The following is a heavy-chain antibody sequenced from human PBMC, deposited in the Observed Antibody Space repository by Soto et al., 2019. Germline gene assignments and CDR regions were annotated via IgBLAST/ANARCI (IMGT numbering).Heavy chain of an antibody. CDR2: ISYDGSNK. V-gene: IGHV3-30-3*01. D-gene: IGHD5-12*01. Sequence: QVQLVESGGGVVQPGRSLRLSCAASGFTFSSYAMHWVRQAPGKGLEWVAVISYDGSNKYYADSVKGRFTISRDNSKNTLDLQMNSLRAEDTAVYYCARGWGVDIVATTPDYWGQGTLVTVSS. J-gene: IGHJ4*02. CDR3: ARGWGVDIVATTPDY. CDR1: GFTFSSYA.